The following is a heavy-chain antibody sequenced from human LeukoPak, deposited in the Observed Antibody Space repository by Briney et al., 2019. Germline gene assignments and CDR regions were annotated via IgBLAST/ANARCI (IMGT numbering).Heavy chain of an antibody. J-gene: IGHJ5*02. D-gene: IGHD2-21*02. CDR1: GGSISSGRYY. Sequence: PSETLSLTCTVSGGSISSGRYYWSWIRQHPGKGLEWIGYIHYSGSTYYNPSLKSRVTISVDMSKNQFSLKLRYVTAADTAVYYCARTYMTSARFDPWGQGTLVTVSS. V-gene: IGHV4-31*03. CDR2: IHYSGST. CDR3: ARTYMTSARFDP.